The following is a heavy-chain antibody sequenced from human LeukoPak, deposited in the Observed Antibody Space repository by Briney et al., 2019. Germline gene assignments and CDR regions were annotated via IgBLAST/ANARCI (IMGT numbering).Heavy chain of an antibody. Sequence: SQTLSLTRTVSGGSISSGSYYWSWIRQPAGKGLEWIGRIYTSGTTNYNPSLKSRVTISVDTSTNQFSLKLSSVTAADTAVYYCATAGRGGYNYSGGGFDYWGQGTLVTVSS. CDR2: IYTSGTT. D-gene: IGHD5-24*01. CDR1: GGSISSGSYY. CDR3: ATAGRGGYNYSGGGFDY. V-gene: IGHV4-61*02. J-gene: IGHJ4*02.